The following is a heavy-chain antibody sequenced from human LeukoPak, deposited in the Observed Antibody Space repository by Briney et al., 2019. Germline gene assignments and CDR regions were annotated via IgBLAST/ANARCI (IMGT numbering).Heavy chain of an antibody. J-gene: IGHJ4*02. CDR1: GGSFSGYY. D-gene: IGHD2-2*01. CDR2: INHSGST. V-gene: IGHV4-34*01. Sequence: PSETLSLTCAVYGGSFSGYYWSWIRQPPGKGLEWIGEINHSGSTNYNPSLKSRVTISVVTSKNQFSLKLSSVTAADTAVYYCARGCSSTSCPFDYWGQGTLVTVSS. CDR3: ARGCSSTSCPFDY.